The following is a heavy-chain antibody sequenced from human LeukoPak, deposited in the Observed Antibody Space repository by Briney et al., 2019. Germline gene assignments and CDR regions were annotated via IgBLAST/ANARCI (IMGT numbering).Heavy chain of an antibody. Sequence: SETLSLTCTVSGGSISSYYWSWFRQPPGKGLEWIGYIYYSGSTNYNPSLKSRVTISVDTSKNQFSLKLSSVTAADTAVYYCARHAPTWLPLDYWGQGTLVTVSS. CDR1: GGSISSYY. V-gene: IGHV4-59*08. CDR2: IYYSGST. J-gene: IGHJ4*02. CDR3: ARHAPTWLPLDY. D-gene: IGHD3-22*01.